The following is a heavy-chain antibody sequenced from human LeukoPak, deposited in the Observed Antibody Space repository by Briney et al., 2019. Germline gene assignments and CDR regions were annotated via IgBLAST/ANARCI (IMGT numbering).Heavy chain of an antibody. CDR3: ARAPSEIGGYYPEYFRH. CDR2: IKSDGST. D-gene: IGHD3-22*01. J-gene: IGHJ1*01. CDR1: GFTFSSYL. V-gene: IGHV3-74*01. Sequence: GGSLRLSCAASGFTFSSYLMHWVRQAPGKGLVWVSRIKSDGSTNYADSVKGRFTISRDNAKNTVSLQMNSLRAEDTGVYYCARAPSEIGGYYPEYFRHWGQGTLVTVSS.